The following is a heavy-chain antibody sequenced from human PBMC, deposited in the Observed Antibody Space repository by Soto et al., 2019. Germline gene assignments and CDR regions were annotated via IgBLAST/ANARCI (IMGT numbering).Heavy chain of an antibody. J-gene: IGHJ6*03. CDR1: GGSLSSYP. CDR3: ARPTGGHDAGGNYMAV. V-gene: IGHV1-69*02. Sequence: QVQLLQSGSEVKKPGSSVKVSCRASGGSLSSYPVTWVRQAPGQGLEWMGRIIPIVGLTNYAQKFQGRVTITADKSTSTAYMELSSLRSAATAVYYCARPTGGHDAGGNYMAVWGKGPTVIVSS. D-gene: IGHD2-8*02. CDR2: IIPIVGLT.